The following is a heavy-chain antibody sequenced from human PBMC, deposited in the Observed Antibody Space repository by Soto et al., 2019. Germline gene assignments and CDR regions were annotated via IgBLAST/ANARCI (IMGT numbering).Heavy chain of an antibody. CDR2: ISGSAGST. J-gene: IGHJ4*02. CDR1: GFTFSSYA. Sequence: GGSLRLSCAASGFTFSSYAMSWVRQAPGKGLEWVSSISGSAGSTYYADSVKGRFTISRDHSKNTLSLQMNSLRAEDTAVYYCAKGGGIAAGGSSYYFDYWGQGTLVTVSS. D-gene: IGHD6-13*01. V-gene: IGHV3-23*01. CDR3: AKGGGIAAGGSSYYFDY.